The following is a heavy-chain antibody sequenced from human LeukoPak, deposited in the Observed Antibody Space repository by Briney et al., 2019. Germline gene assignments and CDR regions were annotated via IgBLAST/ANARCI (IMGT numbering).Heavy chain of an antibody. CDR2: TYYRSKWRN. D-gene: IGHD2/OR15-2a*01. J-gene: IGHJ4*02. Sequence: SQTLSLTCAISGDSVSSNSAAWNWIRQSPSRGLEWLGRTYYRSKWRNDYAVSVKSRITISPDTSKNQFSLQLNSVTPEDTSVHYCVRDLSWRFDYWGQGTLVTVSS. CDR1: GDSVSSNSAA. V-gene: IGHV6-1*01. CDR3: VRDLSWRFDY.